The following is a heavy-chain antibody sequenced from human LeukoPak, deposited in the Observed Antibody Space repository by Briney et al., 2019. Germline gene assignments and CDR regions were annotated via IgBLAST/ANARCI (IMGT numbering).Heavy chain of an antibody. CDR2: IYYSGSN. Sequence: SETLSLTCTVSGGSISSYYWSWVRQPPGKGLEWIGYIYYSGSNTYNPPLKRRVTISVDTSNNHFSLKLSSVTAADTAVYYCARRIWADWYFDLWGRGTLVTVSS. CDR1: GGSISSYY. CDR3: ARRIWADWYFDL. J-gene: IGHJ2*01. V-gene: IGHV4-59*08. D-gene: IGHD6-19*01.